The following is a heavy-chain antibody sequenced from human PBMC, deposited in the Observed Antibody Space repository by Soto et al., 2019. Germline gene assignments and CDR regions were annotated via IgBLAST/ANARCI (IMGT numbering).Heavy chain of an antibody. D-gene: IGHD6-19*01. V-gene: IGHV3-30*03. J-gene: IGHJ4*02. CDR1: GFSFSNNG. Sequence: QVQLVESGGGVVQPGRSLRLSCAASGFSFSNNGMHWVRQAPGKGLEWVAIISYDGSNKYYADSVKGRFTISRDNSKNTLYLQMNSLRAEDTAVYYCARDRSLRSSGWFDYWGQGTLVTVSS. CDR3: ARDRSLRSSGWFDY. CDR2: ISYDGSNK.